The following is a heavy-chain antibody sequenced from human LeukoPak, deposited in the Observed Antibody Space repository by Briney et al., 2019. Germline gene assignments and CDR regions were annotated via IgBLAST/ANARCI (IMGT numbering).Heavy chain of an antibody. CDR3: ARGAGDYDRNRWFDP. Sequence: SETPSLTCTVSGGSISSVDYYWSWIRQPPGKGLEWFGYIYYSGSTYHTPSLKRRVTISVHTSKNQFSLRLSSVTAADTAVYYCARGAGDYDRNRWFDPWGQGTLVTVSS. V-gene: IGHV4-30-4*01. CDR2: IYYSGST. CDR1: GGSISSVDYY. J-gene: IGHJ5*02. D-gene: IGHD4-17*01.